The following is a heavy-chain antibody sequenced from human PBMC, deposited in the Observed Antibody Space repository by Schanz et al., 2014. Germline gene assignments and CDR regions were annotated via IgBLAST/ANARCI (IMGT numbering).Heavy chain of an antibody. V-gene: IGHV3-66*01. Sequence: VQLVESGGGLVKPGGSLRLSCAASGFIFSDYYMAWIRQAPGKGLEWVSFIYIGGNTFYADSVKGRFTISRDNSKNTLYLQMNSLRAEDTAIYYCAKDAPYPFDLWGRGTLITVSS. CDR1: GFIFSDYY. CDR2: IYIGGNT. J-gene: IGHJ2*01. CDR3: AKDAPYPFDL.